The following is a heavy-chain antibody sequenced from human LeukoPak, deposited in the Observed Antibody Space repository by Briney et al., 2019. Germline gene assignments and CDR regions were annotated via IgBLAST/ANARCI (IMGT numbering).Heavy chain of an antibody. CDR2: ITSGANT. V-gene: IGHV3-23*01. J-gene: IGHJ4*02. CDR1: GFTFSSYA. D-gene: IGHD3-3*01. Sequence: GGSLRLSCSASGFTFSSYAMSWVRQAPGMGLEWVSAITSGANTYYADSVKGRFTISRDNSKNTLYLQMNSLRAEDTAVYYCAKDLGLWSGYYTFDHWGQGTLVTVSS. CDR3: AKDLGLWSGYYTFDH.